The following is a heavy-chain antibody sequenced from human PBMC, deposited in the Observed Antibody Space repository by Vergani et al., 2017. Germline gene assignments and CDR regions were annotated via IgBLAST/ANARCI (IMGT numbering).Heavy chain of an antibody. CDR1: GFTFSNYW. Sequence: EVQLMESGGGLVQPGGSLRLSCAAPGFTFSNYWMSWVRQAPGKGLEWVANIKEDGSETFYVDSVMGRFTISRDNAKNSLYLQMNSLRAEDTAVYFCARLGLTASRREAPVFDYWGQGTLVTVSS. D-gene: IGHD6-13*01. V-gene: IGHV3-7*01. CDR3: ARLGLTASRREAPVFDY. J-gene: IGHJ4*02. CDR2: IKEDGSET.